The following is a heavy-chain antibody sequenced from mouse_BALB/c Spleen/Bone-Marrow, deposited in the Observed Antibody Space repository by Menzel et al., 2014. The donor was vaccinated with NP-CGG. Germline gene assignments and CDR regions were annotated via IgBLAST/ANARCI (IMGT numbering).Heavy chain of an antibody. V-gene: IGHV3-2*02. J-gene: IGHJ3*01. CDR3: ARSYYYGSGPFAY. D-gene: IGHD1-1*01. Sequence: VQPKDSGPGLVKPSQSLSLTCTVTGYSITSDYAWNWIRQFPGNKLEWMGYISYSGSTNYNPSLKSRISITRDTSKNQFFLQLNSVTTEDTATYYCARSYYYGSGPFAYWGQGTLVTVSA. CDR2: ISYSGST. CDR1: GYSITSDYA.